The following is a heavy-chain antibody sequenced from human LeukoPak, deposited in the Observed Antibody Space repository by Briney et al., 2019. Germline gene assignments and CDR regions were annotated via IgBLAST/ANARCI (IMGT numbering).Heavy chain of an antibody. D-gene: IGHD3-16*02. Sequence: AGGSLRLSCAASGFTFSSYAMSWVRQASGKGLEWVSAISGSGGSTYYADSVKGRFTISRDNSKNTLYLQMNSLRAEDTAVYYCAKDLRGLSTLYYYYMDVWGKGTTVTVSS. CDR3: AKDLRGLSTLYYYYMDV. CDR2: ISGSGGST. V-gene: IGHV3-23*01. CDR1: GFTFSSYA. J-gene: IGHJ6*03.